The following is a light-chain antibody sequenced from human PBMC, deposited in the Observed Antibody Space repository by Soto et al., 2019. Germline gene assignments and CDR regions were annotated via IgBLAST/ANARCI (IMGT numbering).Light chain of an antibody. CDR1: SSDVGGYNY. Sequence: QSVLTRPPYASGSPGQSVAISCTGTSSDVGGYNYVSWYQQHPGKAPKLMIYEVNKRPSGVPDRFSGSKSGNTASLTVSGLQAEDEADYYCSSYAGSSNVFGTRTKVTVL. V-gene: IGLV2-8*01. J-gene: IGLJ1*01. CDR3: SSYAGSSNV. CDR2: EVN.